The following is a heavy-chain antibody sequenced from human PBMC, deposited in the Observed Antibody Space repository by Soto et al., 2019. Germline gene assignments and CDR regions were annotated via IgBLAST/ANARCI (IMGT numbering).Heavy chain of an antibody. V-gene: IGHV4-59*01. J-gene: IGHJ4*02. D-gene: IGHD6-19*01. CDR1: GGSISSYF. Sequence: QVQLQESGPGLVKPSETLSLTCTVSGGSISSYFWSWIRQPPGKGLEWIGHIYYIGSTIYNPSLQSRVTVSVDTSKNQFSLKLTSVTAADTAVDHCARGVRSSSGWPYFDYWGRGILVTVSS. CDR3: ARGVRSSSGWPYFDY. CDR2: IYYIGST.